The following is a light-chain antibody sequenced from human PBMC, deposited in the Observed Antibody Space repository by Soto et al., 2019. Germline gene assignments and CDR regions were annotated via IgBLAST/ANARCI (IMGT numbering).Light chain of an antibody. J-gene: IGLJ3*02. Sequence: QAVVTQPPSASGTPGQRITISCSGSGSNIGNNFVYWYQHLPGTAPKLCIYRNTERPSGVPDRFSGSKSGTSVSLAISGLRSEDEATYYCAAWDDSLSGVVFGGGTKLTVL. V-gene: IGLV1-47*01. CDR2: RNT. CDR3: AAWDDSLSGVV. CDR1: GSNIGNNF.